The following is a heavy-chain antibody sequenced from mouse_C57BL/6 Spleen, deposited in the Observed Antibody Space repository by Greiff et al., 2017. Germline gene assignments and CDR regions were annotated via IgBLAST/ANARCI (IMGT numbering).Heavy chain of an antibody. D-gene: IGHD4-1*01. CDR1: GYTFPSYW. CDR3: ARSNWDVLYIDY. J-gene: IGHJ2*01. V-gene: IGHV1-72*01. CDR2: IDPNSGGT. Sequence: VQLQQPGAELVKPGASVKLSCKASGYTFPSYWMHWVKQRPGRGLEWIGRIDPNSGGTKYNEKFKGKATLTVDKPSSTAYMQLSSLTSEDSAVYYGARSNWDVLYIDYWGQGTTLTVSS.